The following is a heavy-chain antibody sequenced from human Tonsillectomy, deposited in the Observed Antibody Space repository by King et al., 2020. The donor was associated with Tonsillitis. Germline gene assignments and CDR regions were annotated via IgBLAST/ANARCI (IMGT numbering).Heavy chain of an antibody. V-gene: IGHV3-30*04. D-gene: IGHD4-17*01. CDR1: GFTFSSYA. CDR2: ISYDGSNK. J-gene: IGHJ4*02. CDR3: ARVRRSLYNYGEIDY. Sequence: VQLVESGGGVVQPGRSLRLSCAASGFTFSSYAMHWVRQAPGKGLEWVAVISYDGSNKYYADSVKGRFTISRDNSKNTLYLQMNSLRAEDTAVYYCARVRRSLYNYGEIDYWGQGTLVTVSS.